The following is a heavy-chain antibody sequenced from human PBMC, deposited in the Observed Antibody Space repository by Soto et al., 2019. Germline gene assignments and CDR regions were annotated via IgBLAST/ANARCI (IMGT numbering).Heavy chain of an antibody. CDR3: ARTSPEDYGAFDI. J-gene: IGHJ3*02. Sequence: SETLSLTCTVSGGSISSGGYYWSWIRQHPGKGLEWIGYIHYSGSTYYNPSLKSRVTISVDTSKNQFSLKLSSVTAADTAVYYCARTSPEDYGAFDIWGQGTMVTVSS. V-gene: IGHV4-31*03. CDR1: GGSISSGGYY. CDR2: IHYSGST. D-gene: IGHD4-17*01.